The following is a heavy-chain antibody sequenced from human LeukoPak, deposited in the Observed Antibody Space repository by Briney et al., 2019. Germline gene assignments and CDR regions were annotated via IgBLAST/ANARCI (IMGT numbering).Heavy chain of an antibody. CDR3: ARDLEWRETSYGMDV. V-gene: IGHV3-11*01. Sequence: PGGSLRLSCAASGFTFSDYYMSWIRQAPGKGLEWVSYISSSGSAIYYADSVKGRFTISRDNAKNSLYLQMNSLRAEDTAVYYCARDLEWRETSYGMDVWGQGTTVTVSS. CDR2: ISSSGSAI. J-gene: IGHJ6*02. D-gene: IGHD3-3*01. CDR1: GFTFSDYY.